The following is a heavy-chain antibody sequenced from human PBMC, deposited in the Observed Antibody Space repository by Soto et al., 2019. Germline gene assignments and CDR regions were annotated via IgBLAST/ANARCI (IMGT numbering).Heavy chain of an antibody. J-gene: IGHJ4*02. CDR2: INSNVHGAAA. CDR3: MGTEVVSSFDH. V-gene: IGHV3-15*07. CDR1: GFTFSNAW. D-gene: IGHD6-19*01. Sequence: GGSLRLSCAASGFTFSNAWMNWVRQAPGKGLEWVGRINSNVHGAAADYAAPVKGRFIISRDDSKNTLFLQMNSLKTEDTGFYCCMGTEVVSSFDHWGQGALVTVCS.